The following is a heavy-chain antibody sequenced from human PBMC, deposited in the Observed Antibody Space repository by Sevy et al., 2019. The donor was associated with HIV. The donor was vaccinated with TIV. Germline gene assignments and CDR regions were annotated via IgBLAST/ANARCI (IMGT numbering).Heavy chain of an antibody. CDR1: GFTFSNYA. J-gene: IGHJ4*02. CDR3: AREGVQWLGHFDY. V-gene: IGHV3-30-3*01. D-gene: IGHD6-19*01. CDR2: ISFDGSNK. Sequence: GGSLRLSCAASGFTFSNYAIHWVRQAPGRGLEWVAVISFDGSNKYYADSVKGRFTIPRDNSKNTLYLQMNSLRAEDTAVYYCAREGVQWLGHFDYWGQGTLVTVSS.